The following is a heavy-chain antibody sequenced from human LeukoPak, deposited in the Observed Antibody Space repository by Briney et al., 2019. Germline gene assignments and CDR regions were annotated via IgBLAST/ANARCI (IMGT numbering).Heavy chain of an antibody. CDR2: IYYSGST. Sequence: SETLSLTCTVSGGSISSYYWGWIRQPPGKGLEWIGSIYYSGSTYYNPSLKSRVTISVDTSKNQFSLKLSSVTAADTAVYYCATLGIAAAGKLYLDYWGQGTLVTVSS. D-gene: IGHD6-13*01. J-gene: IGHJ4*02. V-gene: IGHV4-39*07. CDR1: GGSISSYY. CDR3: ATLGIAAAGKLYLDY.